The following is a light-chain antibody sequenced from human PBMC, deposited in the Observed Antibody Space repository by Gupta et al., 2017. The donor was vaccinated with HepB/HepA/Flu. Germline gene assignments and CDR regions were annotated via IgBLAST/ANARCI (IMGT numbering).Light chain of an antibody. Sequence: QSALTQPPSASGSPGQSVTISCTGTSSDIGTFNYVSWYQQHPGKAPKLLIYEVTKRPPGVPDRFSGSKSGNTASLTVSGLQAEDEADYYCSSDAHTKDVFGTGTKLTVL. CDR1: SSDIGTFNY. J-gene: IGLJ1*01. CDR3: SSDAHTKDV. V-gene: IGLV2-8*01. CDR2: EVT.